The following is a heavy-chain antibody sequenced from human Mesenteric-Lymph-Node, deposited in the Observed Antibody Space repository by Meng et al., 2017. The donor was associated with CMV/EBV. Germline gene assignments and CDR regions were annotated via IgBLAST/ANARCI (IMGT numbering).Heavy chain of an antibody. Sequence: CTVSGCAIRAIDNSYSGWVRQPPGKGLEWIGSIFHSGRTYYTPSLISRVTISVDTSKNQFSLKVGSVAAADTAVYYCSRHMVNPGFDSWGQGTLVTVSS. CDR1: GCAIRAIDNSY. CDR2: IFHSGRT. V-gene: IGHV4-39*01. CDR3: SRHMVNPGFDS. J-gene: IGHJ4*02. D-gene: IGHD4/OR15-4a*01.